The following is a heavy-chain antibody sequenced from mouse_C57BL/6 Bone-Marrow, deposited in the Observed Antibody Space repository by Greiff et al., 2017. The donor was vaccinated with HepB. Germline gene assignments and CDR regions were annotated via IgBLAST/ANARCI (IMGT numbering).Heavy chain of an antibody. V-gene: IGHV1-66*01. Sequence: QVQLQQSGPELVKPGASVKISCKASGYSFTSYYIHWVKQRPGQGLEWIGWIYPGSGNTKYNEKFKGKATLTADTSSSTAYMQLSSLTSEDSAVYYCAISSTHWYFDVWGTGTTVTVSS. J-gene: IGHJ1*03. CDR2: IYPGSGNT. D-gene: IGHD1-1*01. CDR1: GYSFTSYY. CDR3: AISSTHWYFDV.